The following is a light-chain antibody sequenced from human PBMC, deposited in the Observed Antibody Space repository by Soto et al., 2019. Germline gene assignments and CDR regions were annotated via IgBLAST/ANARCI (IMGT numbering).Light chain of an antibody. CDR1: QSISIN. CDR2: AAS. CDR3: QHRVNWPWT. V-gene: IGKV3-15*01. J-gene: IGKJ1*01. Sequence: EIVMTQSPATLSVSPGERAILSCRASQSISINLAWYQQKPGQAPRLLIYAASNRATGVPARFSGSWSGTEFTLTISRLEPEDFAVYYCQHRVNWPWTFGQGTKVDNK.